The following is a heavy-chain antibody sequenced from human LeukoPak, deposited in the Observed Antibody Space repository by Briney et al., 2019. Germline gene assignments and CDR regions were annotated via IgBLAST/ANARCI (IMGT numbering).Heavy chain of an antibody. CDR2: IWYDGSNK. D-gene: IGHD1-1*01. CDR3: AKERSGFNFDY. J-gene: IGHJ4*02. Sequence: QPGRSLRLSCAASGFTFSSYGMHWVRQAPGKGLEWVAVIWYDGSNKYYADSVKGRFTISRDNSKNTLYLQMNSLRAEDTAVYYCAKERSGFNFDYWGQGTLVTVSS. V-gene: IGHV3-33*06. CDR1: GFTFSSYG.